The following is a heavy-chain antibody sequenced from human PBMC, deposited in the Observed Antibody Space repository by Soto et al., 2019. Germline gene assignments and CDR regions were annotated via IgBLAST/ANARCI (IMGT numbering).Heavy chain of an antibody. V-gene: IGHV4-39*01. Sequence: ASEPLSLTYTGSGGSISSRSDCCGLIRQTPGKXLEXXGXXFXXXXXYXXPSLKSRLTLSVDTSKNQFSLKLSSVTAADTAVYYCARHDLGSGFNYWGQGTLVAVSS. D-gene: IGHD1-26*01. CDR1: GGSISSRSDC. J-gene: IGHJ4*02. CDR2: XFXXXXX. CDR3: ARHDLGSGFNY.